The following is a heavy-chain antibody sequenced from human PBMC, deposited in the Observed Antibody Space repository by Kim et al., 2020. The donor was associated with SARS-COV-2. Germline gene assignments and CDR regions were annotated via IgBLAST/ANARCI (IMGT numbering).Heavy chain of an antibody. J-gene: IGHJ2*01. CDR3: ARAGSMAFVVVPAAILGPPDWYFDL. V-gene: IGHV1-46*01. CDR2: INPSGGST. D-gene: IGHD2-2*01. CDR1: GYTFTSYY. Sequence: ASVKVSCKASGYTFTSYYMHWVRQAPGQGLEWMGIINPSGGSTSYAQKFQGRVTMTRDTSTSTVYMELSSLRSEDTAVYYCARAGSMAFVVVPAAILGPPDWYFDLWGRGTLVTVSS.